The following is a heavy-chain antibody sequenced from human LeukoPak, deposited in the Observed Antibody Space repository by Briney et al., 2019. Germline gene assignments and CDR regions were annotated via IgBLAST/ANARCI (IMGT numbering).Heavy chain of an antibody. CDR2: IKYDGTHK. D-gene: IGHD3-22*01. Sequence: GGSLRLSCVASGISFSSYWMAWVRQAPGKGLEWVANIKYDGTHKFYADSVKGRFTISRANAKNSLFLEMNSLTADDTAVYFCSPAHDSSGNGWSQGTLVTVPS. CDR3: SPAHDSSGNG. V-gene: IGHV3-7*01. J-gene: IGHJ4*02. CDR1: GISFSSYW.